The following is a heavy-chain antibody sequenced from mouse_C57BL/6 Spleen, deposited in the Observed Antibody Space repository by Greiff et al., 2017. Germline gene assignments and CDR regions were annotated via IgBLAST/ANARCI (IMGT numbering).Heavy chain of an antibody. CDR2: IHPNSGST. CDR3: AREGDYYGSRYFDV. D-gene: IGHD1-1*01. V-gene: IGHV1-64*01. CDR1: GYTFTSYW. J-gene: IGHJ1*03. Sequence: QVQLQQPGAELVKPGASVKLSCKASGYTFTSYWMHWVKQRPGQGLEWIGMIHPNSGSTNYNEKFKSKATLTVDKSSSTAYMQLSSLTSEDSAVYYCAREGDYYGSRYFDVWGTGTTVTVSS.